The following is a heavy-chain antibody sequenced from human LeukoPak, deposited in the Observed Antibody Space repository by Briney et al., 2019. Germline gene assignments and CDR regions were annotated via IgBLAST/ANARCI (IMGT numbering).Heavy chain of an antibody. CDR3: ARDPLAIVGATGY. J-gene: IGHJ4*02. Sequence: GGSLRLSCAASGFTFSSYWMSSVRQAPGKGLEWVANIKQDGSEKYYVDSVKGRFTISRDNAKNSLYLQMNSLRAEDTAVYYCARDPLAIVGATGYWGQGTLVTVSS. V-gene: IGHV3-7*01. D-gene: IGHD1-26*01. CDR2: IKQDGSEK. CDR1: GFTFSSYW.